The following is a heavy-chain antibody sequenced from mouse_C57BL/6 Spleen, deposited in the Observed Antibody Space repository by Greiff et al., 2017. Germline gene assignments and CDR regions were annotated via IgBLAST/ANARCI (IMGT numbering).Heavy chain of an antibody. CDR3: ARSEGNLHYAMDY. V-gene: IGHV1-82*01. D-gene: IGHD2-1*01. Sequence: VQLQQSGPELVKPGASVKISCKASGYAFSSSWMNWVKQRPGKGLEWIGRIYPGDGDTNYNGKFKGKATLTADKSSSTAYMQLSSLTSEDSAVYFCARSEGNLHYAMDYWGQGTSVTVSS. J-gene: IGHJ4*01. CDR1: GYAFSSSW. CDR2: IYPGDGDT.